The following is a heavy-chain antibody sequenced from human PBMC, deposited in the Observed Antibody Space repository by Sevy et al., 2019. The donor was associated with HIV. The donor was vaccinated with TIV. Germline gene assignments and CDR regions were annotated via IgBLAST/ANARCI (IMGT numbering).Heavy chain of an antibody. D-gene: IGHD3-22*01. CDR3: ASLPNNYYDISGSSGDDAFDI. CDR1: GFTFSIYG. CDR2: IWNDRSNK. Sequence: GGSLTLSCAAYGFTFSIYGMHWVRHAPGKGLEWVAVIWNDRSNKHYADSVKGRFTISRDNAKNTLYLQMNSLRVEDTAVYYCASLPNNYYDISGSSGDDAFDIWGQGTRVTVSS. J-gene: IGHJ3*02. V-gene: IGHV3-33*01.